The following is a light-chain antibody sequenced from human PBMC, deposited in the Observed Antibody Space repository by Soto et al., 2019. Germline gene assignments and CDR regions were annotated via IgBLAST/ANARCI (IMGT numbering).Light chain of an antibody. CDR2: GNT. CDR1: SSNIGAGYD. V-gene: IGLV1-40*01. CDR3: QSYDSSLRDVV. Sequence: QFVLTQPPSVYGAPGERVTISCTRSSSNIGAGYDVHWYQQLPGTAPKVLIYGNTNRPSGVPDRFSGSKSGTSASLAITGLQAEDEADYYCQSYDSSLRDVVFGGGTKLTVL. J-gene: IGLJ2*01.